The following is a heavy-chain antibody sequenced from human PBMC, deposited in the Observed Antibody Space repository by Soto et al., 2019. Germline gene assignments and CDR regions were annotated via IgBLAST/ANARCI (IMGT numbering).Heavy chain of an antibody. J-gene: IGHJ5*02. Sequence: SETLSLTCTVSGGSISSGGYYWSWIRQHPGKGLEWIGYIYYSGSTYYNPSLRSRVTISVDTSKNQFSLKLSSVTAADTAVYYCASFYSDYDFWSGYSKWFDPWGQGTLVTVSS. CDR2: IYYSGST. V-gene: IGHV4-31*03. CDR3: ASFYSDYDFWSGYSKWFDP. D-gene: IGHD3-3*01. CDR1: GGSISSGGYY.